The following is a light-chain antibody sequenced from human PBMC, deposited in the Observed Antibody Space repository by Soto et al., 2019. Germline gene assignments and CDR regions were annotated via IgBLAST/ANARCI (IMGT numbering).Light chain of an antibody. CDR1: QSVSSN. J-gene: IGKJ4*01. CDR3: QQYGSSPLT. V-gene: IGKV3-20*01. Sequence: VITQSPSTRCVSPGEGATLSCRASQSVSSNLVWYQHKPGQAPRLLIYGASTRATGIPDRFIGSGSGTDFTLTISRLEPEDFAVYYCQQYGSSPLTFGGRTKVDIK. CDR2: GAS.